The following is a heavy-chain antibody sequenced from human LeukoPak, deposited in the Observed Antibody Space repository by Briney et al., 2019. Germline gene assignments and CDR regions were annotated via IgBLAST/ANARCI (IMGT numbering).Heavy chain of an antibody. CDR3: AKDCRRYCSSTSCQPFDY. CDR2: ISYDGSNK. V-gene: IGHV3-30*18. D-gene: IGHD2-2*01. Sequence: PGRSLRLSCAASGFTFSSYGMHWVRQAPGKGLEWVAVISYDGSNKYYADSVKGRFTISRDNSKNTLYLQMNSLRAEDTAVYYCAKDCRRYCSSTSCQPFDYWGQGTLVTVSS. CDR1: GFTFSSYG. J-gene: IGHJ4*02.